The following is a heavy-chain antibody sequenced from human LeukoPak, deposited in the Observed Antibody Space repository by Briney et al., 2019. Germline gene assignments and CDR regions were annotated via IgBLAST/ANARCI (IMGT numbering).Heavy chain of an antibody. Sequence: GGSLRLSCAASGFTVSSNYMNWVRQAPGKGLEWVSVIYSGGSTDYADSVKGRFTISRHNSENTLYLQMTSLRAEDTAVYYCATDPLANWGYRLLDYWGQGTLVTVSS. D-gene: IGHD7-27*01. V-gene: IGHV3-53*04. CDR3: ATDPLANWGYRLLDY. J-gene: IGHJ4*02. CDR1: GFTVSSNY. CDR2: IYSGGST.